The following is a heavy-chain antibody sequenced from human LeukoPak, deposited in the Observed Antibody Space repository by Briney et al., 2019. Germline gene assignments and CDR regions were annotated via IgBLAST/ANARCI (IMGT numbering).Heavy chain of an antibody. J-gene: IGHJ4*02. Sequence: RASVKVSCKASGYTFTGYYIHWVRQAPGQGLEWMGWTNPHSGGTNYAQKFQGGVTMTRDTSITTAYMELSSLRSEDTAVYYCAREIGPIQLHLWSSAFDLWGQGTLVTVSS. CDR1: GYTFTGYY. D-gene: IGHD5-18*01. CDR2: TNPHSGGT. CDR3: AREIGPIQLHLWSSAFDL. V-gene: IGHV1-2*02.